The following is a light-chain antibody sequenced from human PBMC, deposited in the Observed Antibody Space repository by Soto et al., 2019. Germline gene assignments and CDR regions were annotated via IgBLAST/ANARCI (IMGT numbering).Light chain of an antibody. CDR3: GLYTLSDTVI. J-gene: IGLJ2*01. Sequence: QSALTQPPSVSGSPGHSVTISCTGTSEVGSYSRVSWYQQSPGTSPKLLIYDVTKRPLGVSDRFSGSKSGNTASLTISGLXTXXXXDXXCGLYTLSDTVILGGGTKLTVL. CDR1: SEVGSYSR. CDR2: DVT. V-gene: IGLV2-18*01.